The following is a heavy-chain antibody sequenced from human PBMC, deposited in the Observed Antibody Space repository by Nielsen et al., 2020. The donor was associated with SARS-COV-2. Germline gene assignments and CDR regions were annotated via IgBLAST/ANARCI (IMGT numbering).Heavy chain of an antibody. J-gene: IGHJ6*02. Sequence: GGSLRLSCAASGFTFSSYAMHWVRQAPGKGLEWVAVISYDESNKYYADSVKGRFTISRDNFRNTLYLQVNSLRAEDTAVYYCARAISSGYFYIYYYYYGMDVWGQGTTVTVSS. CDR3: ARAISSGYFYIYYYYYGMDV. V-gene: IGHV3-30*04. CDR1: GFTFSSYA. D-gene: IGHD3-22*01. CDR2: ISYDESNK.